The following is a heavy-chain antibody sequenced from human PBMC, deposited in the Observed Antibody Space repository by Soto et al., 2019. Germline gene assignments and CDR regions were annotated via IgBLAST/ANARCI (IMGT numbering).Heavy chain of an antibody. Sequence: SVKVSYKASGASFSNFGISWARQAPGQGLEWMGGIVPVFGRPNYAQRFRGRLTITADESTSTGYMELISLRSDDTAVYYCAREGSGYNFWGQGTQVTVSS. D-gene: IGHD5-12*01. CDR3: AREGSGYNF. CDR2: IVPVFGRP. J-gene: IGHJ4*02. V-gene: IGHV1-69*13. CDR1: GASFSNFG.